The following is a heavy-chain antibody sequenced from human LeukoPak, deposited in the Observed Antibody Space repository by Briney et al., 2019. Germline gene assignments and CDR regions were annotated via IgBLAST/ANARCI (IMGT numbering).Heavy chain of an antibody. D-gene: IGHD3-10*01. CDR3: ARDREVRGVIITNYYGMDV. J-gene: IGHJ6*04. CDR1: GFTFSSYA. Sequence: GGSLRLSCAAPGFTFSSYAMHWVRQAPGKGLQCVAVISYDGSNKYYADSVKGRFTISRDNSKNTLYLQMNSLRAEDTAVYYCARDREVRGVIITNYYGMDVWGKGTTVTVSS. V-gene: IGHV3-30*04. CDR2: ISYDGSNK.